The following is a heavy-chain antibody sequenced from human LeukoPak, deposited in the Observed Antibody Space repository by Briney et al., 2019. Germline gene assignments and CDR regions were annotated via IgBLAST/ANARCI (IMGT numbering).Heavy chain of an antibody. J-gene: IGHJ5*02. CDR2: LSNRGRNT. V-gene: IGHV3-23*01. CDR3: AKTPYSPFDP. CDR1: GFTFSSYA. D-gene: IGHD6-13*01. Sequence: GGSLRLSCAASGFTFSSYAMSWVRQAPGKGLEWVSALSNRGRNTYYADSVKGRFTISRDNSKNTLYLQMNSLRAEDTAVYYCAKTPYSPFDPWGQGTLDTVSS.